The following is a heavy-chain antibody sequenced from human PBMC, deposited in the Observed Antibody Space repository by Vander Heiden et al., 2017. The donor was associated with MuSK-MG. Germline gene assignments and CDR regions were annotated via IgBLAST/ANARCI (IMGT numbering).Heavy chain of an antibody. V-gene: IGHV4-34*01. J-gene: IGHJ4*02. D-gene: IGHD5-12*01. CDR3: ARGRIVHPRLVAPLDY. Sequence: QVQLQQWGAGLLKPSETLSLTCAVYGGSFSGYYWSWIRQPPGKGLEWIGEINHSGSTNYNPSLKSRVTISVDTSKNQFSLKLSSVTAADTAVYYCARGRIVHPRLVAPLDYWGQGTLVTVSS. CDR2: INHSGST. CDR1: GGSFSGYY.